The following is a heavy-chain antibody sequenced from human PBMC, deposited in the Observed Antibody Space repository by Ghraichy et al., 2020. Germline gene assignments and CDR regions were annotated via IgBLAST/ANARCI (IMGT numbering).Heavy chain of an antibody. J-gene: IGHJ6*02. D-gene: IGHD6-19*01. Sequence: GGSLRLSCAASGFTFSSYARSWVRQAPGKGLEWVSAISGSGGRTHYADSVKGRFTISRDNSKNTLYLQTNSLRAEATAVYYCAKDRVSSGYFHDYGMDDWGQVTTATVSS. CDR1: GFTFSSYA. CDR3: AKDRVSSGYFHDYGMDD. CDR2: ISGSGGRT. V-gene: IGHV3-23*01.